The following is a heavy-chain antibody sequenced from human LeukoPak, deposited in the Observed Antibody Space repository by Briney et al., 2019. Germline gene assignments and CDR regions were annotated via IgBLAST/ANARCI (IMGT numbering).Heavy chain of an antibody. Sequence: GGSLRLSCAASGFTFDDYAMHWVRQAPGKGLEWVSGINWNSGSIDYAGSVKGRFTISRDNAMNSLYLQMNTLRPEDTALYYCAKGTQRGNSGWGYFFDQWGQGTPVTVSS. D-gene: IGHD6-19*01. V-gene: IGHV3-9*01. CDR3: AKGTQRGNSGWGYFFDQ. J-gene: IGHJ4*02. CDR2: INWNSGSI. CDR1: GFTFDDYA.